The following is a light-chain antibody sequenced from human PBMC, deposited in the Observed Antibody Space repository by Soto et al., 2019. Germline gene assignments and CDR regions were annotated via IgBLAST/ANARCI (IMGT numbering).Light chain of an antibody. CDR2: LGS. V-gene: IGKV2-28*01. CDR1: QSLLHSNGYNY. J-gene: IGKJ2*01. Sequence: DIVMTQSPLSLPVTPGEPASISCRSSQSLLHSNGYNYLDWYLLKPGQSPQLLIYLGSNRASGVTDRLSGSGSGTDFTLNISRVEAEDVGVYYCMQALQTPYTFGQGTKLEIK. CDR3: MQALQTPYT.